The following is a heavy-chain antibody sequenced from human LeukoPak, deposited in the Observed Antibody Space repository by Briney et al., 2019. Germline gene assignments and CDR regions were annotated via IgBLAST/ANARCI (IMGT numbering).Heavy chain of an antibody. J-gene: IGHJ6*03. CDR1: GGSMTSNTYY. V-gene: IGHV4-39*07. CDR3: ARNTMVRGVSRYYMDV. Sequence: SETLSLTCTVSGGSMTSNTYYWGWIRQPPGKGLEWIGSIYYSGSTYYNSSLKSRVTISVDTSKNQFSLKLSSVTAADTAVYYCARNTMVRGVSRYYMDVWGKGTTVTISS. CDR2: IYYSGST. D-gene: IGHD3-10*01.